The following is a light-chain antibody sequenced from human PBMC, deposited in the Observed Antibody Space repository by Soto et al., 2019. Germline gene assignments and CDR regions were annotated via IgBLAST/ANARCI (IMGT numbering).Light chain of an antibody. Sequence: QSALTQPASVSGSPGQSITISCIGASSNVGDYNYVSWYQQHPGKAPKLMVYGVSNRPSGVSNRFSGSKSGNTASLTISGLQAEDEADYYCSSYTSSSTSYVFGTGTKLTVL. CDR1: SSNVGDYNY. J-gene: IGLJ1*01. V-gene: IGLV2-14*01. CDR2: GVS. CDR3: SSYTSSSTSYV.